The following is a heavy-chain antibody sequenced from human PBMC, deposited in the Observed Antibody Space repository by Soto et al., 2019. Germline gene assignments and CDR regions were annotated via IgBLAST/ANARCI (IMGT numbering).Heavy chain of an antibody. CDR3: ARAICTGPCGGSSDLPFDY. CDR1: GYTFTSYG. D-gene: IGHD6-6*01. Sequence: QVQLVQSGAEVKKPGASVKVSCKASGYTFTSYGISWVRQAPGQGLEGMGWISAYNGNTNYAQKIQGRVTMTTDTSTSTASVELSSLRSDGTAVYYCARAICTGPCGGSSDLPFDYWGQGTLVTVSS. CDR2: ISAYNGNT. J-gene: IGHJ4*02. V-gene: IGHV1-18*04.